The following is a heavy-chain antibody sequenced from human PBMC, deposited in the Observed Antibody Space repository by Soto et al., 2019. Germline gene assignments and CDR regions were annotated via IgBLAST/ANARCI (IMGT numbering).Heavy chain of an antibody. CDR1: GFPFSTYA. CDR3: AKDTVPVATPWFDP. Sequence: GGSLRLSCAASGFPFSTYAMNWVRQAPGKGLEWVSIISGSGDSTTYADSVKGRFTISRDNSKNTLYLQMNSLRAEDTAVYYCAKDTVPVATPWFDPWGQGTLVTVSS. J-gene: IGHJ5*02. D-gene: IGHD2-2*01. V-gene: IGHV3-23*01. CDR2: ISGSGDST.